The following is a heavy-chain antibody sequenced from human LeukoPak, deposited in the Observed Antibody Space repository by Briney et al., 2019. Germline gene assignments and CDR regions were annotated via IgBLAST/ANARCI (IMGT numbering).Heavy chain of an antibody. Sequence: GGSLRLSCAASGFSFSSYWMSWVRQAPGKGLEWVANIKEDGSEKYYVDSVKGRFTISRDNAKNSKYLQMNSLRAEDTAVYYCTRTPLEYSGDWYVWFDPWGQGTVVTVSS. J-gene: IGHJ5*02. D-gene: IGHD2-21*02. CDR3: TRTPLEYSGDWYVWFDP. CDR2: IKEDGSEK. V-gene: IGHV3-7*05. CDR1: GFSFSSYW.